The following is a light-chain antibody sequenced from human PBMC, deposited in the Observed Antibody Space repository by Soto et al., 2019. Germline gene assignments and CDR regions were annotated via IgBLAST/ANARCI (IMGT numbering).Light chain of an antibody. CDR3: SSYTSSSTYV. CDR1: SSDDGGYNY. V-gene: IGLV2-14*01. J-gene: IGLJ1*01. CDR2: DVN. Sequence: QSVLTQPASVSGSPGQSITISCTGTSSDDGGYNYVSWKQQHPSKAHKIMNYDVNKRPSGVSYRFSGSKSGNTVSLTISGLQAEDEADYYCSSYTSSSTYVFGTGTKVTVL.